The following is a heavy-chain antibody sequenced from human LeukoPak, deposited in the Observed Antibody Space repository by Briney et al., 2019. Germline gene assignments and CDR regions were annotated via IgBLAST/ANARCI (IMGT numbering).Heavy chain of an antibody. J-gene: IGHJ4*02. CDR3: ARGRYGDYH. D-gene: IGHD4-17*01. V-gene: IGHV3-74*01. Sequence: GGSLRLSCAASGFTFTNYWMFWVRRAPGKGLAWVSGINPDGSTTTYADSVKSRFTISRENAKSTLYLHMNILRDEDTAVYYCARGRYGDYHWGQGILVTVSS. CDR1: GFTFTNYW. CDR2: INPDGSTT.